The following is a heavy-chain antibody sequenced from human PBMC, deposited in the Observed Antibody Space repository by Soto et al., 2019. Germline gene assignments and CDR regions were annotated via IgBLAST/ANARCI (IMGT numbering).Heavy chain of an antibody. D-gene: IGHD5-12*01. V-gene: IGHV3-48*01. CDR3: ARAYSGYDLHYYYYMDV. Sequence: EVQLVESGGGLVQPGGSLRLSCAASGFTFSSYSMNWVRQAPGKGLEWVSYISSSSSTIYYADSVKGRFTISRDNAKNSLYLQMNSLRAEDTAVYYCARAYSGYDLHYYYYMDVWGKGTTVTVSS. CDR2: ISSSSSTI. CDR1: GFTFSSYS. J-gene: IGHJ6*03.